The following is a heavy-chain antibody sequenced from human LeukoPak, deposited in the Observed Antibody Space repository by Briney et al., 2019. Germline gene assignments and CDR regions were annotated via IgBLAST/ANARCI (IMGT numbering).Heavy chain of an antibody. CDR2: INHNGNVN. V-gene: IGHV3-7*03. Sequence: TGGSLRLSCAASGFTFSSYWMNWARQAPGKGLEWVASINHNGNVNYYVDSVKGRFTISRDNAKNSLYLQMSNLRAEDTAVYYCARDLYYYGSGSYPFDYWGQGTLVTVSS. CDR3: ARDLYYYGSGSYPFDY. D-gene: IGHD3-10*01. J-gene: IGHJ4*02. CDR1: GFTFSSYW.